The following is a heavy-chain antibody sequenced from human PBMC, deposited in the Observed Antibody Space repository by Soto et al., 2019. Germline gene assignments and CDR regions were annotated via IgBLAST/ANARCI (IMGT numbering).Heavy chain of an antibody. J-gene: IGHJ6*02. V-gene: IGHV4-39*01. CDR1: GGSISSSTYY. D-gene: IGHD1-7*01. CDR3: ARKTGTSNYYYYGMDV. CDR2: IHYSGIT. Sequence: PSETLSLTCTVSGGSISSSTYYWGWIRQPPGKGLECIGSIHYSGITYYNPSLKSRVTISVDTSKNQFSLELSSVTAADTAVYYCARKTGTSNYYYYGMDVWGQGITVTVS.